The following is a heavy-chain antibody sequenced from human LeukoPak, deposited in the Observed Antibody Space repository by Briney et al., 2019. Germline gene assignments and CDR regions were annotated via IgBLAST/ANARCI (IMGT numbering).Heavy chain of an antibody. CDR1: GGSISSGSYY. J-gene: IGHJ4*02. CDR2: IYTSGST. Sequence: SETLSLTCTVSGGSISSGSYYWSWIRQPAGKGLEWIGRIYTSGSTNYNPSLKSRVTISVDTSKNQFSLKLSSVTAADTAVYYCAGASQQLVSGYWGQGTLVTVSS. CDR3: AGASQQLVSGY. V-gene: IGHV4-61*02. D-gene: IGHD6-13*01.